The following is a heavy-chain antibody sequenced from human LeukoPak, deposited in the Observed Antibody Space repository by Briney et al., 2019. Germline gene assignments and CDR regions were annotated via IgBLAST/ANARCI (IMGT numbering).Heavy chain of an antibody. CDR2: INHSGST. CDR1: GGSFSGYY. CDR3: ARARGALGCCSSTSCSTLGAFDI. D-gene: IGHD2-2*01. J-gene: IGHJ3*02. Sequence: SETLSLTCAVYGGSFSGYYWSWIRQPPGKGLEWIGEINHSGSTNYNPSLKSRVTISVDTSKNQFSLKLSSVTAADTAVYYCARARGALGCCSSTSCSTLGAFDIWGQGTMVTVSS. V-gene: IGHV4-34*01.